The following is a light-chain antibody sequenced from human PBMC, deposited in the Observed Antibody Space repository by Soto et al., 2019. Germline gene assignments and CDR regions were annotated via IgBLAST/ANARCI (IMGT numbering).Light chain of an antibody. V-gene: IGKV3-20*01. CDR3: QQYGSSLIT. J-gene: IGKJ5*01. CDR1: QSISSSY. CDR2: GPS. Sequence: EIVLTQSPGTLSLSPGERATLSCRASQSISSSYLAWYQQKPGQAPRLLIYGPSSRATGIPDRFSGSGSGTDFTLTINRLEPEDFAVHYCQQYGSSLITFGQGTRLEIK.